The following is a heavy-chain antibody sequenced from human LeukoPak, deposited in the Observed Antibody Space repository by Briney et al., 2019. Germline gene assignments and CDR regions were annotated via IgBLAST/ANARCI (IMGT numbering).Heavy chain of an antibody. CDR3: ARQFESFDY. CDR2: IYYSGST. Sequence: SETLSLTCTVSGGSISSSSYYWGWIRQPPGKGLEWIGSIYYSGSTYYNPSLKSRVTISVDTSKNQFSLKLSSVTAADTAVYYCARQFESFDYRGQGTLVTVSS. V-gene: IGHV4-39*07. D-gene: IGHD5-24*01. J-gene: IGHJ4*02. CDR1: GGSISSSSYY.